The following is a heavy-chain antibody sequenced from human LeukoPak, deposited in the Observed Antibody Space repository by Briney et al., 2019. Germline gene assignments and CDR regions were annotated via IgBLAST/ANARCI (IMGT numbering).Heavy chain of an antibody. CDR1: GYSFTSYW. CDR3: ARPSRGGTTITYFDY. V-gene: IGHV5-51*01. Sequence: RSGESLKISCKGSGYSFTSYWIGWVRQMPGKGLEWMGIIYPGDSDTRYSPSFQGQVTISADKSISTAYLQWSSLKASDTAMHYCARPSRGGTTITYFDYWGQGTLVTVSS. D-gene: IGHD1-1*01. J-gene: IGHJ4*02. CDR2: IYPGDSDT.